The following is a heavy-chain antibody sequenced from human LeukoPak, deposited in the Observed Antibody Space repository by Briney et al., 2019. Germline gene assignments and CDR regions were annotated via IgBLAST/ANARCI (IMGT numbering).Heavy chain of an antibody. CDR3: ATEGLYCSGGSCHAKIAFDI. Sequence: ASVNVSCKVSGYTLTELSMHWVRQAPGKGLEWMGGFDPEDGETIYAQKFQGRVTMTEDTSTDTAYMELSSLRSEDTAVYYCATEGLYCSGGSCHAKIAFDIWGQGTMVTVSS. D-gene: IGHD2-15*01. CDR2: FDPEDGET. J-gene: IGHJ3*02. CDR1: GYTLTELS. V-gene: IGHV1-24*01.